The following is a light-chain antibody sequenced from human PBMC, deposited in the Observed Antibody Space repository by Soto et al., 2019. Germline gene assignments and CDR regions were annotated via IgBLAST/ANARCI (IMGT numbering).Light chain of an antibody. Sequence: DLVMTQSPLSLPVTPGEPASMSCRSSQSLLHSNGKNYLDWYLQKPGQSPQLLIYLGSNRASGVPDRLSGSGSGTEFTLKISRVEAEDVGIYYCMQALQAPWTFGQGTKVEIK. CDR1: QSLLHSNGKNY. CDR2: LGS. V-gene: IGKV2-28*01. CDR3: MQALQAPWT. J-gene: IGKJ1*01.